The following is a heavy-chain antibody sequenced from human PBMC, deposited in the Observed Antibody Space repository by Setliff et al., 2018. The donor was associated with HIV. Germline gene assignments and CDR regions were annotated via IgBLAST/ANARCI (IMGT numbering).Heavy chain of an antibody. D-gene: IGHD1-26*01. CDR1: GGSISSYY. CDR3: VGGYNFDY. CDR2: IYYSGST. V-gene: IGHV4-59*01. J-gene: IGHJ5*01. Sequence: SETLSLTCSVSGGSISSYYWSWICQPPGKGLEWIGYIYYSGSTNYSPSLKSRVTISEDTSKNQIYLNLSSMTTADTAVYYCVGGYNFDYWGHGTLVT.